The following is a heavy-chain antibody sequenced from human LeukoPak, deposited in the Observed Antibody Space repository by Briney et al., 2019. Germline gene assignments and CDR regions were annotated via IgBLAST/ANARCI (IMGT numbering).Heavy chain of an antibody. CDR1: GGPINGYY. Sequence: SETLSLTCTVSGGPINGYYWSWIRQPPGKGLEWIGYIYYSGSTNYNPSLKSRVTITIDTSKNQFSLRLTSVTAADTAVYYCARVAPTRGFASSGYYPLDYWGQGSLVNVSS. CDR3: ARVAPTRGFASSGYYPLDY. D-gene: IGHD3-22*01. CDR2: IYYSGST. J-gene: IGHJ4*02. V-gene: IGHV4-59*01.